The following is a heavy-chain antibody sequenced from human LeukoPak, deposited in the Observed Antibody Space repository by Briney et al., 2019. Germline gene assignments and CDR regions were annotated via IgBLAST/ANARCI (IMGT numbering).Heavy chain of an antibody. CDR3: ARDDGYSYGVDY. Sequence: GGSLRLSWAASGFTFSSYEMNWVRQAPGKGLEWVSYISSSGSTIYYADSVKGRFTISRDNAKNSLYLQMNSLRAEDTAVYYCARDDGYSYGVDYWGQGTLVTVSS. V-gene: IGHV3-48*03. D-gene: IGHD5-18*01. CDR1: GFTFSSYE. CDR2: ISSSGSTI. J-gene: IGHJ4*02.